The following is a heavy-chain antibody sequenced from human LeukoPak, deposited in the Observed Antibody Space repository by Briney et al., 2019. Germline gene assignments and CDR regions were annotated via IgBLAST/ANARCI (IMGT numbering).Heavy chain of an antibody. V-gene: IGHV4-31*03. CDR3: ARDYYGSGSYRRIDAFDI. D-gene: IGHD3-10*01. CDR2: IYYSGST. CDR1: GGSISSGGYY. J-gene: IGHJ3*02. Sequence: SETLSLTCTVSGGSISSGGYYWSWIRQHPGKGLEWIGYIYYSGSTYYNPSLKSRVTISVDTSKNQFSLKLSSVTAADTAVYYCARDYYGSGSYRRIDAFDIWGQGRMVTVSS.